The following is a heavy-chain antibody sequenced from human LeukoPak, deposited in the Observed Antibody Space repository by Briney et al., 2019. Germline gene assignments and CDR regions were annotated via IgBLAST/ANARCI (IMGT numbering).Heavy chain of an antibody. CDR2: IYPSDSDT. J-gene: IGHJ4*02. V-gene: IGHV5-51*01. CDR3: ARRERYCSSISCYGVDY. D-gene: IGHD2-2*01. Sequence: GESLKISCKGSGYTFTSYWVGWVRQWPGKGLEWMGIIYPSDSDTRYSPSFQGQVTISADKSISTAYLQWSSLKASDTAMYYCARRERYCSSISCYGVDYWGQGTLVTVSS. CDR1: GYTFTSYW.